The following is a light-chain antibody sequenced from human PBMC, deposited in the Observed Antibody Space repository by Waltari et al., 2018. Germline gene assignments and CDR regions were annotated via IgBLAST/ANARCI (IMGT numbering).Light chain of an antibody. CDR2: GAS. Sequence: EIVFTQSPGTLSLSPGERVTLSCRASQSVSRALAWYQQKPGQAPRLLIYGASSRATGIPDRFSGSGSGTDFSLTISRLEPEDFAVYYCQHYVRLPVTFGQGTKVEIK. V-gene: IGKV3-20*01. CDR3: QHYVRLPVT. J-gene: IGKJ1*01. CDR1: QSVSRA.